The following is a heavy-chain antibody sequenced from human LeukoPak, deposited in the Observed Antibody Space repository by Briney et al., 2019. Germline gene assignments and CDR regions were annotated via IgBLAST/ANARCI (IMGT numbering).Heavy chain of an antibody. CDR3: ARVRGRDDY. J-gene: IGHJ4*02. CDR2: IYNRGST. CDR1: GDSISSYY. V-gene: IGHV4-59*01. Sequence: PSETLSLTCSVSGDSISSYYWSWTRQPPGKGLEWIGQIYNRGSTNYNPSLKSRVTISVDTSKNQFSLKLNSVTTADTAIYYCARVRGRDDYWGQGTLVTVSS. D-gene: IGHD3-10*01.